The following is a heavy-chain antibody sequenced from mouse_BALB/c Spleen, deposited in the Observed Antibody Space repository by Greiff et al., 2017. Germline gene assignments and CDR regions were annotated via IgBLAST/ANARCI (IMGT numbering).Heavy chain of an antibody. D-gene: IGHD2-2*01. CDR1: GFTFSSFG. CDR2: ISSGSSTI. J-gene: IGHJ2*01. CDR3: ARRGYAYYFDY. V-gene: IGHV5-17*02. Sequence: EVKLMESGGGLVQPGGSRKLSCAASGFTFSSFGMHWVRQAPEKGLEWVAYISSGSSTIYYADTVKGRFTISRDNPKNTLFLQMTSLRSEDTAMYYCARRGYAYYFDYWGQGTTLTVSS.